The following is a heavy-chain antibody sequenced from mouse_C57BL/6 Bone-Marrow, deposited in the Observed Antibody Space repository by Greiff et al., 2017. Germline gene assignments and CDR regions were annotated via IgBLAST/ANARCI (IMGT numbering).Heavy chain of an antibody. V-gene: IGHV1-19*01. CDR2: INPYNGGT. J-gene: IGHJ4*01. CDR1: GYTFTDYY. D-gene: IGHD1-1*01. CDR3: ARHYGSSYEAMDY. Sequence: DVKLVESGPVLVKPGASVKMSCKASGYTFTDYYMNWVKQSHGKSLEWIGVINPYNGGTSYNQKFKGKATLTVDKSSSTAYMELNSLTSEDSAVYYCARHYGSSYEAMDYWGQGTSVTVSS.